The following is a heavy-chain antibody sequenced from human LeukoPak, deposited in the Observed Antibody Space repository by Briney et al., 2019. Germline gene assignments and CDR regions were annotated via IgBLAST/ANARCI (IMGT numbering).Heavy chain of an antibody. D-gene: IGHD2-8*01. CDR2: INWNGGST. J-gene: IGHJ6*03. V-gene: IGHV3-20*04. CDR3: ARSGYCTNGVCYYYYYMDV. CDR1: GFTFDDYG. Sequence: PGGSLRLSCAASGFTFDDYGMSWVRQAPGKGLEWVSGINWNGGSTGYADSVKGRCTISRDNAKNSLYLQMNSLRAEDTALYYCARSGYCTNGVCYYYYYMDVWGKGTTVTVSS.